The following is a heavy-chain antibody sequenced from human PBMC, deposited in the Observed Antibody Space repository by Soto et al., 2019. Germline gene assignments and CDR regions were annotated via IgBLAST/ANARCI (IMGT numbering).Heavy chain of an antibody. CDR2: ISSSSSTI. D-gene: IGHD2-21*01. CDR1: GFTFSSYS. V-gene: IGHV3-48*01. Sequence: ESGGGLVQPGGSLRLSCAASGFTFSSYSMNWVRQAPGKGLEWVSYISSSSSTIYYADSVKGRFTISRDNAKNSLYLQMNSLRAEDTAVYYCARGRTYCGGDCYDFGGQGTLVTVSS. J-gene: IGHJ4*02. CDR3: ARGRTYCGGDCYDF.